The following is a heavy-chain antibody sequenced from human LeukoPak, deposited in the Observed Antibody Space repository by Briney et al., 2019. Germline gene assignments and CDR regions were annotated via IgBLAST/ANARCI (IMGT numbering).Heavy chain of an antibody. D-gene: IGHD3-22*01. CDR1: GYTFTSYY. CDR3: ARGYYDSSGYYYHFDY. J-gene: IGHJ4*02. Sequence: ASVKVCCKASGYTFTSYYMHWVRQAPGQGLEWMGIINPSGGSTSYAQKFQGRVTMTRDMSTSTVYMELSSLRSEDTAVYYCARGYYDSSGYYYHFDYWGQGTLVTVSS. V-gene: IGHV1-46*01. CDR2: INPSGGST.